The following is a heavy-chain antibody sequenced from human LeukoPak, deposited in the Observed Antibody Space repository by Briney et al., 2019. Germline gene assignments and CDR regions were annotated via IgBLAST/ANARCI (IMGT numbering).Heavy chain of an antibody. D-gene: IGHD3-22*01. Sequence: GASVKVSCKASGYTFTSYGISWVRQAPGQGLEWMGWISAYNGNTNYAQKLQGRVTMTTDTSTSTAYMELRSLRSDDTAVYYCARLDGPYDSSGYYLPFDYWGQGTLVTVSS. J-gene: IGHJ4*02. V-gene: IGHV1-18*01. CDR2: ISAYNGNT. CDR1: GYTFTSYG. CDR3: ARLDGPYDSSGYYLPFDY.